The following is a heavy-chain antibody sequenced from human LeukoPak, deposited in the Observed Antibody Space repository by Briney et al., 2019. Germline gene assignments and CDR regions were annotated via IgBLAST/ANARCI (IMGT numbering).Heavy chain of an antibody. CDR2: ISGSGGST. Sequence: PGGSLRLSCAASGFTFSNYWMHWVRQGPGKGLVWVSAISGSGGSTYYADSVKGRFTISRDNSKNTLYLQMNSLRAEDTAVYYCAKGRVVPAALFDYWGQGTLVTVSS. CDR1: GFTFSNYW. J-gene: IGHJ4*02. V-gene: IGHV3-23*01. D-gene: IGHD2-2*01. CDR3: AKGRVVPAALFDY.